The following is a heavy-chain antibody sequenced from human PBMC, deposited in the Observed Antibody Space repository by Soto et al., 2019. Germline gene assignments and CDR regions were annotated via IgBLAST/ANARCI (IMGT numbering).Heavy chain of an antibody. D-gene: IGHD5-12*01. Sequence: QVQLVESGGGLVKPGGSLRLSCAASGFTFSDYYMSWLRQAPGTGLDWVSYISSSDSTIYYADSVKDRITISRDNAKNSLYLQMNGLRAEHTAVYYCASDSGYDPNGAYWGQRTLVTVSS. CDR1: GFTFSDYY. CDR3: ASDSGYDPNGAY. CDR2: ISSSDSTI. J-gene: IGHJ4*02. V-gene: IGHV3-11*01.